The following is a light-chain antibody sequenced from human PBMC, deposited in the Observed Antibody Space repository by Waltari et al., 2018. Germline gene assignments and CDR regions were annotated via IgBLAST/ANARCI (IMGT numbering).Light chain of an antibody. Sequence: QSALTQPASVSGSPGQSITISCTGTSSDVGFYNLVSWYQQHPGKAPERVVYAVISRPSGVSNRFSGSKSGNTASLTISGLQAEDEADYYCCSYAGRNIWVFGGGTKLTVL. V-gene: IGLV2-23*02. CDR3: CSYAGRNIWV. CDR1: SSDVGFYNL. J-gene: IGLJ3*02. CDR2: AVI.